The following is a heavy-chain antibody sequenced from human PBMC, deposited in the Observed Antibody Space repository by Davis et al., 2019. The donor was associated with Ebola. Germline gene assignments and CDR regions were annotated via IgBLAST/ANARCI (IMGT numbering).Heavy chain of an antibody. J-gene: IGHJ6*04. D-gene: IGHD3-3*01. Sequence: GESLKISCAASGFTFTSYAMHWVRQAPGKGLEWVSGISWNSGSIGYADSVKGRFTISRDNSKKTLYLQMNSLRAEDTAVYYCAKSGLSFGVVKYHYGMDVWGKGTTVTVSS. CDR2: ISWNSGSI. CDR3: AKSGLSFGVVKYHYGMDV. CDR1: GFTFTSYA. V-gene: IGHV3-23*01.